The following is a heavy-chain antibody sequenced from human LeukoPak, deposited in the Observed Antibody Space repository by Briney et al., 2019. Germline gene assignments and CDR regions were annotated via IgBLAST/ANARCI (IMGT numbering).Heavy chain of an antibody. V-gene: IGHV1-69-2*01. CDR1: GYTFTDYY. J-gene: IGHJ6*03. CDR2: VDPEDGET. Sequence: ASVTVSCKVSGYTFTDYYMHWVQQAPGKGLEWMGLVDPEDGETIYAEKFQGRVTITADTSTDTAYMELSSLRSEDTAVYYCAIQVGGSVYYYYIDVWGKGTTVTVSS. D-gene: IGHD1-26*01. CDR3: AIQVGGSVYYYYIDV.